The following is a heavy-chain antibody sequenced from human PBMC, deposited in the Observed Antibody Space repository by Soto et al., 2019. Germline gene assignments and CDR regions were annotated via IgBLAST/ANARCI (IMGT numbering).Heavy chain of an antibody. Sequence: GGSLRLSCAASGFTFSGSAMHWVRQASGKGLEWVGRIRSKANSYATAYAASVKGRFTISRDDSKNTAYLQMNSLKTEDTAVYYCTTRLRSGYYGLSRYGMDVWGQGTTVTVSS. D-gene: IGHD3-3*01. CDR2: IRSKANSYAT. V-gene: IGHV3-73*01. J-gene: IGHJ6*02. CDR3: TTRLRSGYYGLSRYGMDV. CDR1: GFTFSGSA.